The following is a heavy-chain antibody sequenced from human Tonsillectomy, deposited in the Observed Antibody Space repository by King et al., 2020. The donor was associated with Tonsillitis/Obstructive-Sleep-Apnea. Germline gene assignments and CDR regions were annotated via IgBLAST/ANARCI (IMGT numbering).Heavy chain of an antibody. CDR1: GGTFSSYA. V-gene: IGHV1-69*12. J-gene: IGHJ4*02. CDR3: ASDGKPAAMFYFYYY. D-gene: IGHD2-2*01. CDR2: IIPIFGTA. Sequence: QLVQSGAEVKKPGSSVKVSCKASGGTFSSYAISWVRQAPGQGLEWMGGIIPIFGTANYAQKSQGRVTITADESTSTAYMELSSLRSEDTAVYYCASDGKPAAMFYFYYYWGQGTLVTVSS.